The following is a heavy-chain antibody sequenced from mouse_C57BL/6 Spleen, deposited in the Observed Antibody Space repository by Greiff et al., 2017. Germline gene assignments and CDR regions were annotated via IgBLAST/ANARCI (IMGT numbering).Heavy chain of an antibody. V-gene: IGHV1-54*01. Sequence: VQLQQSGAELVRPGTSVQVSCKASGYAFTNYLIEWVKQRPGQGLEWIGVLNPGSGGTNYNEKFKGKATLTADKSSSTAYMQLSSLTSEDSAVYFCARCYGSTLYYFDDWGQGTTLTVSS. CDR1: GYAFTNYL. D-gene: IGHD1-1*01. CDR2: LNPGSGGT. J-gene: IGHJ2*01. CDR3: ARCYGSTLYYFDD.